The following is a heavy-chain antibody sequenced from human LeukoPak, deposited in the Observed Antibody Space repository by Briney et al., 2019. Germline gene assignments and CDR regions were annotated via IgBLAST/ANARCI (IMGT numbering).Heavy chain of an antibody. CDR3: AREYNYYDSSGWDAFEI. Sequence: SDTLSLTCTVSGGSIRTYYWNWIRQPPGKGREGFGYIYFSGSTSYDPSLTGRGTISVDTSKNQYSLKLSSVTAADTAVYYCAREYNYYDSSGWDAFEIWGQGTMVTVSS. D-gene: IGHD3-22*01. J-gene: IGHJ3*02. CDR1: GGSIRTYY. CDR2: IYFSGST. V-gene: IGHV4-59*01.